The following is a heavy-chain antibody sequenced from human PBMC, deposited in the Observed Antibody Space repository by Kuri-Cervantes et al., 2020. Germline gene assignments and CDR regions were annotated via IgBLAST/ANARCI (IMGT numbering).Heavy chain of an antibody. J-gene: IGHJ6*03. CDR3: ARDRMVQGVIMGWVYMDV. CDR1: GYTFTSYG. CDR2: ISAYNGNT. Sequence: ASVKVSCKASGYTFTSYGISWVRQAPGQGLEWMGRISAYNGNTNYAQKLQGRVTMTTDTSTSTAYMELRSLRSDDTAVYYCARDRMVQGVIMGWVYMDVWGKGTTVTVSS. D-gene: IGHD3-10*01. V-gene: IGHV1-18*01.